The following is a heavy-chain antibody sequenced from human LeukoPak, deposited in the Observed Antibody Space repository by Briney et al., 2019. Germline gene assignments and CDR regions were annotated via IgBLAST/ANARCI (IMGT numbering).Heavy chain of an antibody. Sequence: GGSLRLSCAASGFTFSSYAMSWVRQAPGKGLEWVSAISGSGGSTYYADSVKGRFTISRDNSKNTLYLQMNSLRAEDTAVYYCAKDRQYSSSWSGNGYYYGMDVWGQGTTVTVSS. V-gene: IGHV3-23*01. J-gene: IGHJ6*02. CDR3: AKDRQYSSSWSGNGYYYGMDV. CDR2: ISGSGGST. CDR1: GFTFSSYA. D-gene: IGHD6-13*01.